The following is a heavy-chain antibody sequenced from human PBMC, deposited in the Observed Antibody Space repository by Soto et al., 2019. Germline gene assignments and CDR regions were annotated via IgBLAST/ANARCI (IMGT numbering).Heavy chain of an antibody. CDR3: ARGGITVFGVIDY. D-gene: IGHD3-3*01. CDR2: IHSKSGGT. Sequence: ASVKVSCKASGYTFTDYYVHWVRQAPGQGLEWMGWIHSKSGGTDYAQKFQGRVTMTRDTSISTAYMELSRLTYDDTAVYYCARGGITVFGVIDYWGQGTPVTVSS. V-gene: IGHV1-2*02. J-gene: IGHJ4*02. CDR1: GYTFTDYY.